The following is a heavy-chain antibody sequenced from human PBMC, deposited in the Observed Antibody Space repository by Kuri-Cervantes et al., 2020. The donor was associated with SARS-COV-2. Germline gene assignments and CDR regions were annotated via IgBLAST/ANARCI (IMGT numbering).Heavy chain of an antibody. J-gene: IGHJ6*02. CDR2: ISYDGSNK. V-gene: IGHV3-30*18. D-gene: IGHD5-24*01. CDR1: GFTFSSYG. CDR3: AKDAGDGYSFGDYFHGMDV. Sequence: GESLKISCAASGFTFSSYGMHWVRQAPGKGLEWVAVISYDGSNKYYADSVKGRFTISRDNAKNSVYLQMNSLRAEDSALYFCAKDAGDGYSFGDYFHGMDVWGRGTTVTVSS.